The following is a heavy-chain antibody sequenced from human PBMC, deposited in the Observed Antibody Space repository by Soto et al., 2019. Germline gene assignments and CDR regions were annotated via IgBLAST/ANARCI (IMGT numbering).Heavy chain of an antibody. CDR2: IYYSGST. CDR1: GGSISSYY. CDR3: ARDVATCWFDP. Sequence: SETLSLTCTVSGGSISSYYWSWIRQPPGKGLEWIGYIYYSGSTNYNPSLKSRVTISVDTSKNQFSLKLSSVTAADTAVYYCARDVATCWFDPWGQGNLVPVS. D-gene: IGHD2-15*01. V-gene: IGHV4-59*01. J-gene: IGHJ5*02.